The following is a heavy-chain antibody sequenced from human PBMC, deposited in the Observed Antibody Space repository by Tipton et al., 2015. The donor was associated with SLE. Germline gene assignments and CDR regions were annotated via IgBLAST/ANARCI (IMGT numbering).Heavy chain of an antibody. CDR1: GYSISSGYY. CDR3: ARRDDFTTYDY. CDR2: IYHSGST. J-gene: IGHJ4*02. Sequence: TLSLTCAVSGYSISSGYYWGWIRQPPGKGLEWIGSIYHSGSTYYNPSLKSRVTISVDTSKNQFPLKLSSVTAADTAVYYCARRDDFTTYDYWGQGTLVTVSS. V-gene: IGHV4-38-2*01. D-gene: IGHD3-3*01.